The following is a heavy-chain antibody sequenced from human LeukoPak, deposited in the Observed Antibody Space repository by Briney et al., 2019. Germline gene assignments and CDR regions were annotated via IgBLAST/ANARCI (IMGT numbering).Heavy chain of an antibody. Sequence: ASVKVSCKASGYTFTGYYMHWVRQAPGQGLEWMGIINPSGGSTSYAQKFQGRVTMTRDTSTSTVYMELSSLRSEDTAVYYCARQGEHYDFWSGYSTNLYYFDYWGQGTLVTVSS. CDR2: INPSGGST. CDR3: ARQGEHYDFWSGYSTNLYYFDY. V-gene: IGHV1-46*01. J-gene: IGHJ4*02. D-gene: IGHD3-3*01. CDR1: GYTFTGYY.